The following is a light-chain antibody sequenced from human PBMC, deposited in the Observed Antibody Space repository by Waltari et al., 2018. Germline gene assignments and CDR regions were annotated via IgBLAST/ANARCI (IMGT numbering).Light chain of an antibody. CDR3: CSYAGSSTWV. V-gene: IGLV2-23*02. CDR2: EVT. Sequence: QSALTQPASVSGSPGQSITISCTDVGSYNVVSWYQQYPGKAPKLMFYEVTKRPAGVSTRFSGSKACHPASLTISGLQGEDEADYYCCSYAGSSTWVFGGGTKVTVL. CDR1: VGSYNV. J-gene: IGLJ3*02.